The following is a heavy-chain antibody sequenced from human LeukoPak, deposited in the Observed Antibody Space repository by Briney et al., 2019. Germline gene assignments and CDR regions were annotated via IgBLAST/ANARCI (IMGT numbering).Heavy chain of an antibody. CDR2: ISWNSGSI. J-gene: IGHJ6*02. V-gene: IGHV3-9*01. CDR3: AKDMGWPYGMDV. Sequence: GGSLRLSCAASGFTFDDYAMHWVRQAPGKGLEWVSGISWNSGSIGYADSVKGRFTISRDNAKNSLYLQMNSLRAEDTALYYCAKDMGWPYGMDVWGQGTTVTVSS. CDR1: GFTFDDYA. D-gene: IGHD6-19*01.